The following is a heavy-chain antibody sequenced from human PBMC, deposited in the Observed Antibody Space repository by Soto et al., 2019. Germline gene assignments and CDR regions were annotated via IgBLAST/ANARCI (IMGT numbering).Heavy chain of an antibody. CDR3: ARDKEMATIDAFHI. CDR1: GFTFSSYA. CDR2: ISYDGSNK. V-gene: IGHV3-30-3*01. J-gene: IGHJ3*02. Sequence: PGGSLRLSCAASGFTFSSYAMHWVRQAPGKGLEWVAVISYDGSNKYYADSVKGRFNISRDNSKNTLYLQMNSLRAEDTAVYYCARDKEMATIDAFHIWGQGTMVTVSS. D-gene: IGHD5-12*01.